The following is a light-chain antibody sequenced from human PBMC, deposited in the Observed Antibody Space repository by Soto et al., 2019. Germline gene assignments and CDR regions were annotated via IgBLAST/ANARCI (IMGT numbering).Light chain of an antibody. Sequence: IQMTQSPSTLPASIGDRVTITCRASQSISKWLAWHQQKPGKAPKLPIYDASSLQSGVPPRFSGSGSGTEFTLTIRSLQTDDIATYYCQQYSSYSAWTFGEGTKVDIK. V-gene: IGKV1-5*01. CDR1: QSISKW. CDR2: DAS. J-gene: IGKJ1*01. CDR3: QQYSSYSAWT.